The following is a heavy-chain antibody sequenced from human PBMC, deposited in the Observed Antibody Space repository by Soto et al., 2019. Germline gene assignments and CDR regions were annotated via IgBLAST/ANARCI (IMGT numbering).Heavy chain of an antibody. J-gene: IGHJ3*02. V-gene: IGHV4-4*02. CDR2: IYHNGNT. CDR3: ARGGLRYFDWLPPFAFDI. Sequence: SETLSLTCTVSGDSINTNNWWIWVRQPPGKGLEWIGEIYHNGNTNYNPSLKSRVTISVDTSKNQFSLKLSSVTAADTAVYYCARGGLRYFDWLPPFAFDIWGQGTMVTVSS. D-gene: IGHD3-9*01. CDR1: GDSINTNNW.